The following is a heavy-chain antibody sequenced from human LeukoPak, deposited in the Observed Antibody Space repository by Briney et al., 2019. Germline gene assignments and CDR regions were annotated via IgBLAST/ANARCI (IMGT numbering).Heavy chain of an antibody. Sequence: SETLSLTCTVSGGSISSSSYYWGWLRQPPGKGLEWIGSIYYSGITYYNPSLKSRVTISVDTSKNQFSLKLSSVTAADTAVYYCARHDWVYWGQGTLVTVSS. CDR3: ARHDWVY. D-gene: IGHD3-9*01. J-gene: IGHJ4*02. CDR1: GGSISSSSYY. CDR2: IYYSGIT. V-gene: IGHV4-39*01.